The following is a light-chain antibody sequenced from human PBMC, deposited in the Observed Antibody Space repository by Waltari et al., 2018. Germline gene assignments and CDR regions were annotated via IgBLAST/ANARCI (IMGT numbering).Light chain of an antibody. V-gene: IGKV2-30*02. CDR2: RVS. Sequence: DVVMTQSPLSLPVTLGQPASISCKSSQSLVHSDVNTHLNWFHQSAGKSPRLLMYRVSNRDSGVPDRLSGCGSGTDLTLKISRVEAEDVGVYYCMQGTHWPYTFGQGTKLDIK. J-gene: IGKJ2*01. CDR1: QSLVHSDVNTH. CDR3: MQGTHWPYT.